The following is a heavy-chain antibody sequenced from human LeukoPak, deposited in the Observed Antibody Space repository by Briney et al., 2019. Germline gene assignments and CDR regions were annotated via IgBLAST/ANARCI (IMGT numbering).Heavy chain of an antibody. Sequence: PSETLSLTCAVYGGSFNGYYWSWIRQPPGKGLEWIGEINHSGSTNYNPSLKSRVTISVDTSKNQFSLKLSSVTAADTALYYCARGRLSIAAAGDAFDIWGQGTMVTVSS. CDR1: GGSFNGYY. CDR3: ARGRLSIAAAGDAFDI. D-gene: IGHD6-13*01. V-gene: IGHV4-34*01. J-gene: IGHJ3*02. CDR2: INHSGST.